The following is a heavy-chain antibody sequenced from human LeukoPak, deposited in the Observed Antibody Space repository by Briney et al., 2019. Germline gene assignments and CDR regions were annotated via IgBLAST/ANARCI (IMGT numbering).Heavy chain of an antibody. CDR3: VKRYCSGGSCYQFDY. Sequence: GGSLRLSCSASGFTFSNYAMHWVRQAPGKGLEYVSAISSNGANTYYADSVKGRVTISRDNSKNTLFLQLSSLRVEDTAVYYCVKRYCSGGSCYQFDYWGQGTLVTVSS. CDR2: ISSNGANT. J-gene: IGHJ4*02. V-gene: IGHV3-64D*09. CDR1: GFTFSNYA. D-gene: IGHD2-15*01.